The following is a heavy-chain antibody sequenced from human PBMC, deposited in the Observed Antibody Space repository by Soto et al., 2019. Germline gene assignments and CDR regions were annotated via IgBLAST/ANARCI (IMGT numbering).Heavy chain of an antibody. CDR1: GFTFSSYE. CDR3: ARGKLGYCSGGSCYFY. J-gene: IGHJ4*02. V-gene: IGHV3-48*03. Sequence: GGSLRLSCAASGFTFSSYEMNWVRQAPGKGLEWISYISSTSSTIYYADSVKGRFTISRDNAKNSLYLQMNSLRAEDTAVYYCARGKLGYCSGGSCYFYWGQGTLVTVSS. D-gene: IGHD2-15*01. CDR2: ISSTSSTI.